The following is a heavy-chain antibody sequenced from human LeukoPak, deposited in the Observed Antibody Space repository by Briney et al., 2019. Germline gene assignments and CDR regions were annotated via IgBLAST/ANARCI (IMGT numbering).Heavy chain of an antibody. CDR3: ARDRSYDSSGYLGY. D-gene: IGHD3-22*01. J-gene: IGHJ4*02. V-gene: IGHV3-33*01. CDR1: GFTFSNYG. CDR2: IWYDGSSK. Sequence: GRSLRLSCAASGFTFSNYGMHWVRQAPGKGLEWVAVIWYDGSSKYYADSVKCRSTISRDNSKNTLYLQVNSLRAEDTAVYYCARDRSYDSSGYLGYWGEETLVTVSS.